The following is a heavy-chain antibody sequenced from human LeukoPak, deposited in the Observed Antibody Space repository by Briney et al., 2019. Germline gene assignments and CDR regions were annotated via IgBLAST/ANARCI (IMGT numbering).Heavy chain of an antibody. V-gene: IGHV1-69*05. CDR3: AADGTD. J-gene: IGHJ4*02. CDR2: IIPRLGTT. CDR1: GYTFTSYA. Sequence: SVKVSCKASGYTFTSYAINWVRQAPGQGLEWMGGIIPRLGTTKYIEKFQGRVTITTDESTTTAYMELTSLRSEDTAVYYCAADGTDWGQGTLVTVSS.